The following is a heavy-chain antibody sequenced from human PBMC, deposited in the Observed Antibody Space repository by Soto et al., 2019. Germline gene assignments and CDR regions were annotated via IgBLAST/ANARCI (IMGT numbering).Heavy chain of an antibody. J-gene: IGHJ4*02. Sequence: PSETLSLTCSLPGGAIGGYYWSWIRQPPGKALEWIGYVSYSGSTDYHPSLKSRVSISIDTSKNQFSLKMISVTAADTAVYYCARGGPVSVSPAWQLLGYFDYWGQGTLVTVSS. CDR2: VSYSGST. V-gene: IGHV4-59*01. CDR3: ARGGPVSVSPAWQLLGYFDY. CDR1: GGAIGGYY. D-gene: IGHD2-15*01.